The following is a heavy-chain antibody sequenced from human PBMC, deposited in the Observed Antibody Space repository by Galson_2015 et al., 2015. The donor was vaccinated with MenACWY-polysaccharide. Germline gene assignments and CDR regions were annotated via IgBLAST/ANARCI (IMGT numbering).Heavy chain of an antibody. J-gene: IGHJ4*02. CDR3: ARAGRTDIVVVGYGWGFDY. V-gene: IGHV4-39*07. CDR2: ISFSGGA. CDR1: GGSIRSNNYY. D-gene: IGHD2-2*01. Sequence: SETLSLPCPVSGGSIRSNNYYWGWVRQPPGEGLGGGGGISFSGGASLNASLKSRVTISVDTSKNQFSLKLSSVTAADTAIYYCARAGRTDIVVVGYGWGFDYWGQGALVTVSS.